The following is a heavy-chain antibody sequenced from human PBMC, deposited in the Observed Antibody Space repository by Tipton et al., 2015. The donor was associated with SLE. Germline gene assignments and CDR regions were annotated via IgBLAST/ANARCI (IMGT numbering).Heavy chain of an antibody. Sequence: TLSLTCSVSGASVTTGTYSWNWIRQPAGKGLEWIGRIFATGATNYNASLESRVTTSMDTSKNQFSLELTSVTAADAAVYYCARGDSMSWFNYWGRGTLVTVPS. CDR3: ARGDSMSWFNY. CDR2: IFATGAT. V-gene: IGHV4-61*02. J-gene: IGHJ4*02. CDR1: GASVTTGTYS. D-gene: IGHD3-22*01.